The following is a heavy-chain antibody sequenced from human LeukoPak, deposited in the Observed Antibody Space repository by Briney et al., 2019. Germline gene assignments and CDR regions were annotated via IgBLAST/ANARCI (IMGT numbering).Heavy chain of an antibody. J-gene: IGHJ4*02. D-gene: IGHD3/OR15-3a*01. CDR2: ISTTSSTI. CDR1: GFTFSNYN. V-gene: IGHV3-48*01. Sequence: GGSLRLSCAASGFTFSNYNMNWVRQAPGKGLEWVSYISTTSSTIYYAVSVKGRFTISRDNAKNSLYLQMNSLRAEDTAVYYCARGRGWTRYYFDYWGQGTLVTVSS. CDR3: ARGRGWTRYYFDY.